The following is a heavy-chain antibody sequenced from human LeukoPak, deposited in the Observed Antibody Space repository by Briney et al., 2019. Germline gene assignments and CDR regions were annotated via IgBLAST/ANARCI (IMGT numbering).Heavy chain of an antibody. Sequence: PSETLSLTCTVSGGSISSGSYYWSWIRQPAGKGLEWIGRIYTSGSTNYNPSLKSRVTISVDTSKNQFSLKLSSVTAADTAVYYCARGTRIAAAGTYYYYYMDVWGKGTTVTVSS. CDR2: IYTSGST. CDR1: GGSISSGSYY. CDR3: ARGTRIAAAGTYYYYYMDV. V-gene: IGHV4-61*02. J-gene: IGHJ6*03. D-gene: IGHD6-13*01.